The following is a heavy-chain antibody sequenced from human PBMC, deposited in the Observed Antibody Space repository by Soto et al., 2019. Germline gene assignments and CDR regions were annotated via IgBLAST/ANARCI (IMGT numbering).Heavy chain of an antibody. J-gene: IGHJ6*02. D-gene: IGHD6-19*01. Sequence: PGESLKISCKGSGYSFTSYWIGWVRQMPGKGLEWMGIIYPGDSDTRYSPSFQGQVTISADKSISTTYLQWSSLKASDTAMYYCARLSRINSSVWYYYYYGMDVWGQGTTVTVSS. CDR2: IYPGDSDT. CDR3: ARLSRINSSVWYYYYYGMDV. V-gene: IGHV5-51*01. CDR1: GYSFTSYW.